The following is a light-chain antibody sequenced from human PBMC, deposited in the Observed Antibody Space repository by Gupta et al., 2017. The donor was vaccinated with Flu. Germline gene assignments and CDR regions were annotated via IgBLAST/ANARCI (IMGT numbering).Light chain of an antibody. CDR1: SNDVGGYNL. Sequence: QSALTQPASVSGSPGQSIPISCIGTSNDVGGYNLVSWYQHHPGKTRKLIIYGVSERPSGVSNRFSGSKSGNTASLTISGLQADDEADYYCCTYASPSTYVFGTGTKVTVL. CDR2: GVS. J-gene: IGLJ1*01. V-gene: IGLV2-23*02. CDR3: CTYASPSTYV.